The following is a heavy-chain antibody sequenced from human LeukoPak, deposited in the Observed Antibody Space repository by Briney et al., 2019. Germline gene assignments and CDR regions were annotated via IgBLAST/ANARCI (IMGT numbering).Heavy chain of an antibody. D-gene: IGHD3-16*01. Sequence: ASVKVSCKASGYTFTSHDISWVRPATGQGPEWMGWMNPNTGNAGYGPKFQGRVTMTRNTSVSTAYMELRSLRSDDTAVYYCARGGGITVAYWGQGTLVTVSS. CDR1: GYTFTSHD. J-gene: IGHJ4*02. V-gene: IGHV1-8*01. CDR3: ARGGGITVAY. CDR2: MNPNTGNA.